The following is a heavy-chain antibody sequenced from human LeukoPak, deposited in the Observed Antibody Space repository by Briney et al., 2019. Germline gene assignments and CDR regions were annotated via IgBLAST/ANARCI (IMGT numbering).Heavy chain of an antibody. Sequence: GGSLTPSCPASGFTFSDYSMNWVRQAPGNGMEWLSYIGLSRGPRYYADSVKGRFSISSDNAKNSLSLQMNSLRADDTAVYYCARDHNYAFDYWGQGILVTVSS. CDR2: IGLSRGPR. CDR1: GFTFSDYS. D-gene: IGHD5-18*01. V-gene: IGHV3-48*04. CDR3: ARDHNYAFDY. J-gene: IGHJ4*02.